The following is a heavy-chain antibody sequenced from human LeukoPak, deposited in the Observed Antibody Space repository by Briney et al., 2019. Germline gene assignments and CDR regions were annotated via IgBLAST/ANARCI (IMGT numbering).Heavy chain of an antibody. J-gene: IGHJ4*02. CDR2: IYYSGST. CDR3: MRGGSDSDSDY. CDR1: GGSIGPNY. V-gene: IGHV4-59*01. Sequence: SETLSLTCTVSGGSIGPNYCSWIRQPPGKGLEWIGYIYYSGSTNYNPSLKSRVTVSADTSKNQFSLKLTSVTAADTAVYYCMRGGSDSDSDYWGQGTLVTVSS. D-gene: IGHD2-21*02.